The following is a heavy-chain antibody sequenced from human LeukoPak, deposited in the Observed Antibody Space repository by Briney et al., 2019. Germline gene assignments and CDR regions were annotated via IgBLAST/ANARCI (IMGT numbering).Heavy chain of an antibody. J-gene: IGHJ6*03. CDR1: GFTFNNYG. CDR3: ASLTTRYYYYYMDV. D-gene: IGHD4/OR15-4a*01. V-gene: IGHV3-30*03. CDR2: ISYDAINK. Sequence: PPGGSLRLSCAASGFTFNNYGIHWVRQAPGKGLEWVAVISYDAINKYYAGSVTGRFTISRDNSKNTLYLQMNSLRAEDTAVYYCASLTTRYYYYYMDVWGKGTTVTVSS.